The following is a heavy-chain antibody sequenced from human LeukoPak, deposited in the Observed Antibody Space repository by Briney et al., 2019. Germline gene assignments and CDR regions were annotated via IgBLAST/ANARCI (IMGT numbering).Heavy chain of an antibody. CDR1: GYSFTNYW. CDR3: ITGGSGSFYNPFDY. J-gene: IGHJ4*02. Sequence: GESLKISCKGSGYSFTNYWIGWVRQMPGKGVGWVGIIYPGDSDTRYSASFQGQVTISADKSISTAYLQWSSLKASDTAMYYCITGGSGSFYNPFDYWGQGTLVIVSS. V-gene: IGHV5-51*01. CDR2: IYPGDSDT. D-gene: IGHD3-10*01.